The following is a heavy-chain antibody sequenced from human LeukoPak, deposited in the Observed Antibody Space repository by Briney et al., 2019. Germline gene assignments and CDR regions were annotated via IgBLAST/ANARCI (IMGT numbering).Heavy chain of an antibody. CDR2: ISAYNGNT. D-gene: IGHD4-17*01. V-gene: IGHV1-18*01. CDR3: ARDYGDHVDAFDI. Sequence: ASVKVSCKASGYTFTSYGISWVRQAPGQGLEWMGWISAYNGNTNYAQKLQGRVTMTTDTSTSTAYKELRSLRSDDTAVYYCARDYGDHVDAFDIWGQGTMVTVSS. J-gene: IGHJ3*02. CDR1: GYTFTSYG.